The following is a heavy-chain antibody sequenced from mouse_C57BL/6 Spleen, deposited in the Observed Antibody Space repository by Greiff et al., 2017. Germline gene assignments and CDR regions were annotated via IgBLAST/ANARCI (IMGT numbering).Heavy chain of an antibody. D-gene: IGHD2-2*01. V-gene: IGHV1-59*01. Sequence: QVQLQQPGAELVRPGTSVKLSCKASGYTFTSYWMHWVKQRPGQGLEWIGVIDPSDSYTNYNQKFKGKATLTVDTSSSTAYMQLSSLTSEDSAVYYCARSYYGYDIAYWGQGTLVTVSA. CDR3: ARSYYGYDIAY. CDR2: IDPSDSYT. CDR1: GYTFTSYW. J-gene: IGHJ3*01.